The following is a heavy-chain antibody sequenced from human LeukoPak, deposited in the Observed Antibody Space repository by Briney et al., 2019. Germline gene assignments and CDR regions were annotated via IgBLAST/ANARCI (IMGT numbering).Heavy chain of an antibody. D-gene: IGHD6-25*01. V-gene: IGHV4-59*08. CDR3: AGLHFASAEEFDP. CDR1: GGSIRRDY. CDR2: IYSNDNV. Sequence: SETLSLPCSVSGGSIRRDYRSWIRRPPGRGLKWIGYIYSNDNVLYNPILNNRVTLSVHTFTNQFSLSLSSVTAADTAVYYCAGLHFASAEEFDPWGQGTLVTVSS. J-gene: IGHJ5*02.